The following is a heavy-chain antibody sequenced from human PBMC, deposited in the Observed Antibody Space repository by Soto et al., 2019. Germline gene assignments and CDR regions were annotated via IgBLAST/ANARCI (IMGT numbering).Heavy chain of an antibody. CDR2: ISTSGGST. V-gene: IGHV3-23*01. Sequence: PGWSLRLSCAASGFTFSTYAMSWVRQAPGKGLEWVSAISTSGGSTYYADSVKGRFSISRDNSKSTLYLQMNSLRAEDTAVYYCAKVRGRYYYYGLDVWGQGTTVTVSS. CDR1: GFTFSTYA. J-gene: IGHJ6*02. CDR3: AKVRGRYYYYGLDV.